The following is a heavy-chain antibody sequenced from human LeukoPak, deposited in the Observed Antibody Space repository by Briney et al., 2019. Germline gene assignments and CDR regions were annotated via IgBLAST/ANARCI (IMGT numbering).Heavy chain of an antibody. CDR3: AISMVRGADEF. CDR2: ISGSGGST. V-gene: IGHV3-23*01. D-gene: IGHD3-10*01. J-gene: IGHJ4*02. Sequence: GGSLRLSCAASGFTFSNYAMTWVRQAPGKGLEWVSAISGSGGSTYYADSVKGRFTISRDNSKNTLYLQMNSLRAEDTAVYYCAISMVRGADEFWGQGTLVTVSS. CDR1: GFTFSNYA.